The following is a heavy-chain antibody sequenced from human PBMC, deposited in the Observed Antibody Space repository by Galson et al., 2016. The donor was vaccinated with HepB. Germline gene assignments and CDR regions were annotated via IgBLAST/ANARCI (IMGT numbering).Heavy chain of an antibody. D-gene: IGHD3-16*01. V-gene: IGHV4-4*02. CDR3: AGQYGGGPSDY. Sequence: SETLSLTCAVSGGSISGTNWWSWVRQPPGQGLEWIGQIFHSGRANYTPSLASRATISVDTSNNHFSLRLTSVTAADTALYYCAGQYGGGPSDYWGQGILVTVSS. CDR1: GGSISGTNW. J-gene: IGHJ4*02. CDR2: IFHSGRA.